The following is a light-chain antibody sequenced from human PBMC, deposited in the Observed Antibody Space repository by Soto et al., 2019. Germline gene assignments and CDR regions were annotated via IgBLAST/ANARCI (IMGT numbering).Light chain of an antibody. Sequence: EIVLTQCPGTPSLSAGERATLSCRASHSVNSSYLHWYQQKPGQAPRFLLYVASSRATGSPDRLSGSGSGTDFTLTISRLEPEDFAVYYCHHYGTSPYTFGTGTKVDIK. J-gene: IGKJ3*01. V-gene: IGKV3-20*01. CDR3: HHYGTSPYT. CDR1: HSVNSSY. CDR2: VAS.